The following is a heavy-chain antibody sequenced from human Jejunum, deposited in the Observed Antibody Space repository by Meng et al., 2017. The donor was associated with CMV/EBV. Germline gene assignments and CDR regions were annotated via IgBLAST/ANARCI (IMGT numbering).Heavy chain of an antibody. CDR2: IRADDYRT. J-gene: IGHJ4*02. V-gene: IGHV3-23*01. D-gene: IGHD4-11*01. CDR3: AKATDFDS. CDR1: GFTFSPSA. Sequence: LSCAASGFTFSPSAMHWVRRAPGKGLDWVSGIRADDYRTFYAGSVRGRFTISRDNSKNAVYLEMNSLRAEDTAVYFCAKATDFDSWGQGTLVTVSS.